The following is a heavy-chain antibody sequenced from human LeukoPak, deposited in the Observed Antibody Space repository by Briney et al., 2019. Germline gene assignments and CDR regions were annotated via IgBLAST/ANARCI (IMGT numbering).Heavy chain of an antibody. Sequence: SGTLSLTCAVSGGSISSYYWSWIRQPPGKGLEWIGYIYYSGSTNYNPSLKSRVTISVDTSKNQFSLKLSSVTAADTAVYYCAREVTMVRGVIYGWFDPWGQGTLVTVSS. CDR1: GGSISSYY. D-gene: IGHD3-10*01. CDR3: AREVTMVRGVIYGWFDP. CDR2: IYYSGST. J-gene: IGHJ5*02. V-gene: IGHV4-59*12.